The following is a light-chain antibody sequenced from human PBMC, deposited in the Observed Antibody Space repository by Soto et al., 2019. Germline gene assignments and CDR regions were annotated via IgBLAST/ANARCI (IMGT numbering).Light chain of an antibody. J-gene: IGLJ1*01. V-gene: IGLV2-14*01. Sequence: QSVLTQPASVSGSPGQSITISCTGTSRDIGGYIYVSWYQHHPGKAPKLMIYEVSNRPSGVSNRFSGSKSGNTASLTISGLQAEDEADYYCSSYTSSNTDVFGTGTKVTVL. CDR1: SRDIGGYIY. CDR3: SSYTSSNTDV. CDR2: EVS.